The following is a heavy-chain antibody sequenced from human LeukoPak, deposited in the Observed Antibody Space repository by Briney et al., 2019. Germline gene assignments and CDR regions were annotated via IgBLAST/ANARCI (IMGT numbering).Heavy chain of an antibody. D-gene: IGHD3-16*01. Sequence: SVKVSCKASGGTFSSYAISWVRQAPGQGLEWMGGIIPIFGTANYAQKFQGRVTITADKSTSTAYMELSSLRSEDTAVYYCATRGASLFDYGMDVWGKGTTVTDSS. V-gene: IGHV1-69*06. J-gene: IGHJ6*04. CDR3: ATRGASLFDYGMDV. CDR1: GGTFSSYA. CDR2: IIPIFGTA.